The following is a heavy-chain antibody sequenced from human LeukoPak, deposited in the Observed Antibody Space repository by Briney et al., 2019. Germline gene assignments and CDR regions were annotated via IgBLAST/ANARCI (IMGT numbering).Heavy chain of an antibody. J-gene: IGHJ4*02. CDR3: AKSKGDSSGWYWLFDY. D-gene: IGHD6-19*01. CDR2: IYYSGST. V-gene: IGHV4-59*01. Sequence: SETLSLTCTVSGGSIRSDYWNWIRQHPGKGLEWIGHIYYSGSTNYNPSLKSRVTISLATSKNQFSLKLSSVTAADTAVYYCAKSKGDSSGWYWLFDYWGQGTLVTVSS. CDR1: GGSIRSDY.